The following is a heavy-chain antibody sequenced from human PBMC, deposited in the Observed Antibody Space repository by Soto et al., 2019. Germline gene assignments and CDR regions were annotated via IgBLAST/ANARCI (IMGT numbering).Heavy chain of an antibody. Sequence: EVQLLESGGGLVQPGGSLRLSCAASGFTFSSYAMSWVRQAPGKGLEWVSAISGSGGSTYYADSVKGRFTISRDNSKNTLYLQMNSLRADDTAVYYCTRGRGSSWFDPWGQGTLVTVSS. V-gene: IGHV3-23*01. J-gene: IGHJ5*02. CDR3: TRGRGSSWFDP. CDR1: GFTFSSYA. CDR2: ISGSGGST. D-gene: IGHD6-6*01.